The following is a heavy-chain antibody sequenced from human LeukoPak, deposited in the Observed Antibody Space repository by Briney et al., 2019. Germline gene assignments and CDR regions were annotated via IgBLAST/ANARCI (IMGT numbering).Heavy chain of an antibody. CDR2: IYYSGST. CDR1: GGSISSYH. V-gene: IGHV4-59*01. D-gene: IGHD3-22*01. J-gene: IGHJ4*02. CDR3: ARADYYDSSGRFDY. Sequence: SETLSLTCTVSGGSISSYHWSWIRQPPGKGLEWIWYIYYSGSTNYNPSLKSRVTISVDTSKNQFSLKLSSVTAADTAVYYCARADYYDSSGRFDYWGQGTLVTVSS.